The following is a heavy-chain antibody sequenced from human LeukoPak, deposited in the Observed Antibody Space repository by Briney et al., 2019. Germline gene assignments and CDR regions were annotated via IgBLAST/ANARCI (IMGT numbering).Heavy chain of an antibody. CDR3: ARAGY. Sequence: GESLRLSCVASGFTFSNYNVNWVRQAPGKGLEWVSFISSSRSDIYYADSVKGRFTISRDNAKNSLYLQMNSLRVEDTAVCYCARAGYWGQGTLVTVSS. V-gene: IGHV3-21*01. J-gene: IGHJ4*02. CDR1: GFTFSNYN. CDR2: ISSSRSDI.